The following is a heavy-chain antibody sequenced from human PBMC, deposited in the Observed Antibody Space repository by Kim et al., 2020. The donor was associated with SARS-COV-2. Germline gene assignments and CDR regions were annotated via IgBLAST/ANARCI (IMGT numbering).Heavy chain of an antibody. J-gene: IGHJ4*02. V-gene: IGHV1-3*01. CDR2: INAGNGNT. CDR3: ARDESRVRGVKLDY. D-gene: IGHD3-10*01. CDR1: GYTFTSYA. Sequence: ASVKVSCKASGYTFTSYAMHWVRQAPGQRLEWMGWINAGNGNTKYSQKFQGRVTITRDTSASTAYMELSSLRSEDTAVYYCARDESRVRGVKLDYWGQGTLVTVSS.